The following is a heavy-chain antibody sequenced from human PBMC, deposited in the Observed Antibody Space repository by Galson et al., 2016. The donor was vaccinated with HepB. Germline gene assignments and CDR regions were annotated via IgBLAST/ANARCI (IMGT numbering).Heavy chain of an antibody. CDR3: VRNGYYCLDA. CDR1: GVSISGTNW. J-gene: IGHJ6*02. Sequence: ETLSLTCAVSGVSISGTNWWSWVRQPPGKGLEWIGEIYHSGSTNYNPSLQSRLTISVDTSKNQFSLNLNSVTAADTALYYCVRNGYYCLDAWGQGTTVTVSS. V-gene: IGHV4-4*02. CDR2: IYHSGST.